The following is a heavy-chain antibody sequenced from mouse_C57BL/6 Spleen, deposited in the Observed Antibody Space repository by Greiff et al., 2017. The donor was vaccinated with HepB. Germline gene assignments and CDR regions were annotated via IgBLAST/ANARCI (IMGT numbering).Heavy chain of an antibody. V-gene: IGHV1-52*01. D-gene: IGHD3-1*01. CDR1: GYTFTSYW. CDR2: IDPSDSET. CDR3: ARGRGLYYAMDY. Sequence: QVQLQQPGAELVRPGSSVKLSCKASGYTFTSYWMHWVKQRPIQGLEWIGNIDPSDSETHYNQKFKDKATLTVDKSSSTAYMQLSSLTSEDSAVYYGARGRGLYYAMDYWGQGTSVTVSS. J-gene: IGHJ4*01.